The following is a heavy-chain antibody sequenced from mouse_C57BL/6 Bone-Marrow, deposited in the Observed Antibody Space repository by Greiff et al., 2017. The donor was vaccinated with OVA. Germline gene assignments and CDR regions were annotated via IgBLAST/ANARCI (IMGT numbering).Heavy chain of an antibody. J-gene: IGHJ3*01. CDR1: GFNIKDDY. CDR3: TSVYSNWGFAY. D-gene: IGHD2-5*01. CDR2: IDPENGDT. Sequence: EVQLQQSGAELVRPGASVKLSCTASGFNIKDDYMHWVKQRPEQGLEWIGWIDPENGDTEYASKFQGKATITADTSSNTAYLQLSSLTSEDTAVYDCTSVYSNWGFAYWGQGTLVTVSA. V-gene: IGHV14-4*01.